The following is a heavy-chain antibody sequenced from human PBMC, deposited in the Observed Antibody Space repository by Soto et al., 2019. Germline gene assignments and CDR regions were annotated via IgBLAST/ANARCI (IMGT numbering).Heavy chain of an antibody. CDR3: AGAIVPDASYYYYGMDV. D-gene: IGHD2-2*01. J-gene: IGHJ6*02. CDR2: IIPIFGTA. Sequence: GASVKVSCKASGGTFSSYAISWVRQAPGQGLEWMGGIIPIFGTANYAQKFQGRVTITADKSTSTAYMELSSLRSEDTAVYYCAGAIVPDASYYYYGMDVWGQGTTVTVYS. V-gene: IGHV1-69*06. CDR1: GGTFSSYA.